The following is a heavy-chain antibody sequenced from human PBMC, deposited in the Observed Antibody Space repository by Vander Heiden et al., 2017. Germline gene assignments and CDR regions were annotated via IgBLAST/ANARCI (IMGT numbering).Heavy chain of an antibody. CDR2: SYYSGST. J-gene: IGHJ4*02. D-gene: IGHD6-19*01. CDR3: ARRTYAVAEGP. CDR1: GGSISSSSYY. Sequence: QLQLQESGPGLVKPSETLSLTCTVSGGSISSSSYYWGWIRQPPGKGLEWIGSSYYSGSTYYNPSLKSRVTISVDTSKNQFSLKLSSVTAADTAVYYCARRTYAVAEGPWGQGTLVTVSS. V-gene: IGHV4-39*01.